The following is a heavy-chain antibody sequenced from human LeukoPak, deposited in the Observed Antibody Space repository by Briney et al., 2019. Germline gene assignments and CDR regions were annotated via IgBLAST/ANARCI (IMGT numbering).Heavy chain of an antibody. CDR3: ARAAWIDYYYYMDV. V-gene: IGHV3-66*01. J-gene: IGHJ6*03. CDR2: IYNDGSS. CDR1: GFTVSSNY. Sequence: GGSLRLSCAASGFTVSSNYMSWVRQAPGKGLEWVSVIYNDGSSYYADSVKGRFTISRDNSKNTLYLQMNSLRAEDTAVYYCARAAWIDYYYYMDVWGKGTTVTISS. D-gene: IGHD2-2*03.